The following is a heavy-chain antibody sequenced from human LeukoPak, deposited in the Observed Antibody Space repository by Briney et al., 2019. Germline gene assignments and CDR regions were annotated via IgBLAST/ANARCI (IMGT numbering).Heavy chain of an antibody. Sequence: PSGTLSLTCAVYGGSFSGYYWSWIRQPPGKGLEWIGEINHSGSTNYNPSLKSRVTISVDTSKNQFSLKLSSVTAADTAVYYCARGKGYVWGSYRYFDYWGQGTLVTVSS. CDR1: GGSFSGYY. J-gene: IGHJ4*02. V-gene: IGHV4-34*01. D-gene: IGHD3-16*02. CDR3: ARGKGYVWGSYRYFDY. CDR2: INHSGST.